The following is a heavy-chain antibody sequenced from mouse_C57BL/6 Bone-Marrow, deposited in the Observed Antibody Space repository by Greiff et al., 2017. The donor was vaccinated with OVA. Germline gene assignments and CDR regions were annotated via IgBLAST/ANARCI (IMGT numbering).Heavy chain of an antibody. D-gene: IGHD2-4*01. CDR3: ARFYDDYGCPDY. CDR2: IRNKANGYTT. CDR1: GFTFTDYY. Sequence: EVKVVESGGGLVQPGGSLSLSCAASGFTFTDYYMSWVRQPPGKALEWLGFIRNKANGYTTEYSASVKGRFTISRDNSQSILYLQMNALRAEDSATYYCARFYDDYGCPDYWGQGTTLTVSS. V-gene: IGHV7-3*01. J-gene: IGHJ2*01.